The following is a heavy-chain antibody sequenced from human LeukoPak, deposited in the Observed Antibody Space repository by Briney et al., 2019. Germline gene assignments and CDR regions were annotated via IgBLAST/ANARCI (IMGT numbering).Heavy chain of an antibody. CDR3: ARDYRGSFDP. CDR2: IYYSRST. Sequence: PSETLSLTCTVSGGXISTYYCSWIRQPPGKGLEWIGYIYYSRSTNYNSSLKSRVTISVDTSKNQFSLKLSSVTAADTAVYYCARDYRGSFDPWGQGTLVTVSS. CDR1: GGXISTYY. J-gene: IGHJ5*02. V-gene: IGHV4-59*01. D-gene: IGHD1-26*01.